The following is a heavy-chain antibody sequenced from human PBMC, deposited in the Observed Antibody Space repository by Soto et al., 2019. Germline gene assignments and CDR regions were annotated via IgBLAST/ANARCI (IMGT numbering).Heavy chain of an antibody. D-gene: IGHD1-26*01. V-gene: IGHV1-69*01. Sequence: QVQLVQSGAEVKKPGSSVKVSCKASGGTFSSYAISWVRQAPGQGLEWMGGIIPIFGTANYAQKFQGRVTITADESTSTAYRELSSLRSDDTAVYYCASRSGRVRATPYYYYGMDVWGQGTTVTVSS. CDR2: IIPIFGTA. CDR3: ASRSGRVRATPYYYYGMDV. CDR1: GGTFSSYA. J-gene: IGHJ6*02.